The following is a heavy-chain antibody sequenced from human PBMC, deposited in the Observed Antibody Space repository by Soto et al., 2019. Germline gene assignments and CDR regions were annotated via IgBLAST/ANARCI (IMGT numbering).Heavy chain of an antibody. CDR3: ARRLYYDSSGFEGGGMDV. D-gene: IGHD3-22*01. J-gene: IGHJ6*02. CDR2: IYYSGST. CDR1: GRSISSSSYY. V-gene: IGHV4-39*01. Sequence: SETLSLTCNISGRSISSSSYYRGWIRQPPGKGLEWIGSIYYSGSTYYNPSLKSRVTISVDTSKNQFSLKLSSVTAADTAVYYCARRLYYDSSGFEGGGMDVWGQGTTVTVS.